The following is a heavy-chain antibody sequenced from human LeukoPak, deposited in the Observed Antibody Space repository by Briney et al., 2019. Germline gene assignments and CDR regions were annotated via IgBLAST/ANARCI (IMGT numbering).Heavy chain of an antibody. D-gene: IGHD1-26*01. CDR2: ISYDGSNK. Sequence: GGSLRLPCAASGFTFSSYAMHWVRQAPGKGLEWVAVISYDGSNKYYADSVKGRFTISRDNSKNTLYLQMNSLRAEDTAVYYCARDQWSGSYEEVHGMDVWGQGTSVTVSS. J-gene: IGHJ6*02. CDR3: ARDQWSGSYEEVHGMDV. CDR1: GFTFSSYA. V-gene: IGHV3-30-3*01.